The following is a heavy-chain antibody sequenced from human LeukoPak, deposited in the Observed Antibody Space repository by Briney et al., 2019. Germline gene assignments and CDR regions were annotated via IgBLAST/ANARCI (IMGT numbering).Heavy chain of an antibody. CDR1: GYTFTGYY. J-gene: IGHJ4*02. Sequence: ASVKVSCKASGYTFTGYYMHWVRQAPGQGLEWMGWINPNSGGTNYAQKFQGRVTMTRDTSISTAYMELSRLRSDDTAVYYCAREPYYYDSSGSYWGQGTLVTVSS. D-gene: IGHD3-22*01. CDR3: AREPYYYDSSGSY. V-gene: IGHV1-2*02. CDR2: INPNSGGT.